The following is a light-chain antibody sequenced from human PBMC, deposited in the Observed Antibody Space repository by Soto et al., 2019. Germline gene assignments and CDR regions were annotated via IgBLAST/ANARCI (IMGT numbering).Light chain of an antibody. CDR1: QSVSSS. CDR2: DAS. V-gene: IGKV1-5*01. Sequence: TQSPGTLSLSPGERATLSCRASQSVSSSYLAWYQQKPGKAPKLLIYDASSLESGVPSRFSGSGSGTEFTLTISSLQPDDFATYYCQQYNSYSITFGQGARLEI. J-gene: IGKJ5*01. CDR3: QQYNSYSIT.